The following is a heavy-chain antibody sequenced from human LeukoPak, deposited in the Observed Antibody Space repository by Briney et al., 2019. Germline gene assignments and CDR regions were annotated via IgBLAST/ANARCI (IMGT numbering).Heavy chain of an antibody. J-gene: IGHJ6*02. CDR3: ARTRNGYYGSGSWGYYGMDV. D-gene: IGHD3-10*01. V-gene: IGHV4-59*01. CDR2: IYCSGST. Sequence: PSETLSLTCTVSGGSISSYYWSWIRQPPGKGLEWIGYIYCSGSTNYNPSLKSRVTISVDTSKNQFSLKLSSVTAADTAVYYCARTRNGYYGSGSWGYYGMDVWGQGTTVTVSS. CDR1: GGSISSYY.